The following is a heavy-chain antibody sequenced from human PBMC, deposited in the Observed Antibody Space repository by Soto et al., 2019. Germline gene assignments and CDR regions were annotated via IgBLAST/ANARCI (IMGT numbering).Heavy chain of an antibody. V-gene: IGHV2-26*01. CDR2: IFSNDEK. D-gene: IGHD5-18*01. Sequence: QVTLKESGPVLVKPTETLTLTCTVPAFSLSNARMGVSWLRQPPGKSLEWLAHIFSNDEKSYSTSLKSRLTIAKDTPKSQVVLTMTNMDPVDRATYYCARVTAMVTYRFGDYWGQGTLVTVSS. CDR1: AFSLSNARMG. J-gene: IGHJ4*02. CDR3: ARVTAMVTYRFGDY.